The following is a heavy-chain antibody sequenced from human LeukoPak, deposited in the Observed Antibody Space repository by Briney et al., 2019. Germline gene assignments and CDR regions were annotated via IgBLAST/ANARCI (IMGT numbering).Heavy chain of an antibody. J-gene: IGHJ3*01. CDR2: IRRVPTDL. CDR1: GLTFSDTN. D-gene: IGHD4-17*01. Sequence: GESLRLSCVASGLTFSDTNLAWIRQAPGKGLEWISYIRRVPTDLYYADSVKGRFTITRDNAKNSPYLQMNSLRAEDTANYYCARRARDFGDSHAFDVWGQGTMVTVSS. V-gene: IGHV3-11*01. CDR3: ARRARDFGDSHAFDV.